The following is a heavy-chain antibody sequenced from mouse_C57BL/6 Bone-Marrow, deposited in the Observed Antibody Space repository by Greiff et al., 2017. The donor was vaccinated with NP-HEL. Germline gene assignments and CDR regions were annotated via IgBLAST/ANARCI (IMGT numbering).Heavy chain of an antibody. CDR2: IDPENGDT. CDR3: TTGSTMITTWYYFDY. Sequence: VQLKQSGAELVRPGASVKLSCTASGFNIKDDYMHWVKQRPEQGLEWIGWIDPENGDTEYASKFQGKATITADTSSNTAYLQLSSLTSEDTAVYYCTTGSTMITTWYYFDYWGQGTTLTVSS. V-gene: IGHV14-4*01. CDR1: GFNIKDDY. J-gene: IGHJ2*01. D-gene: IGHD2-4*01.